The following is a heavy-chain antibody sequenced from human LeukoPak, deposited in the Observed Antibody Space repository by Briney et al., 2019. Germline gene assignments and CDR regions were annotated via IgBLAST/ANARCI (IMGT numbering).Heavy chain of an antibody. CDR1: GGSISSHY. D-gene: IGHD3-10*01. CDR3: ASSVAGFRYYYYYMDV. Sequence: ASETLSLTCTVSGGSISSHYWSWIRQPPGKGLEWIGYIYYSGSTNYNPSLKSRVTISVDTSKNQFSLKLSSVTAADTAVYYCASSVAGFRYYYYYMDVWGKGTTVTISS. V-gene: IGHV4-59*11. J-gene: IGHJ6*03. CDR2: IYYSGST.